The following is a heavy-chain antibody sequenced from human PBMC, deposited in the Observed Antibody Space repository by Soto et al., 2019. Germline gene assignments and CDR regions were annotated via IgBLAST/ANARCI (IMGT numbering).Heavy chain of an antibody. V-gene: IGHV4-59*01. CDR2: IYYSGST. CDR3: AGGITIFSAY. Sequence: PSETLSLTCTVSGGSISSYYWSWIRQPPGKGLEWIGYIYYSGSTNYNPSHKSRVTISVDTSKNQFSLKLSSVTAADTAVYYCAGGITIFSAYWGQGTMVTVSS. D-gene: IGHD3-3*01. J-gene: IGHJ4*02. CDR1: GGSISSYY.